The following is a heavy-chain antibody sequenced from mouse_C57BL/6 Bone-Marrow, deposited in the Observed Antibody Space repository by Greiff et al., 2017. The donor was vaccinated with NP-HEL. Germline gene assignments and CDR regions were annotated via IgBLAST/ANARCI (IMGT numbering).Heavy chain of an antibody. CDR2: ISNLAYSI. D-gene: IGHD2-2*01. CDR3: ARRVIYYGYDEGAMDY. J-gene: IGHJ4*01. V-gene: IGHV5-15*01. Sequence: EVQLVESGGGLVQPGGSLKLSCAASGFTFSDYGMAWVRQAPRKGPEWVAFISNLAYSIYYADTVTGRFTISRENAKNTLYLEMSSLRSEDTAMYYCARRVIYYGYDEGAMDYWGQGTSVTVSS. CDR1: GFTFSDYG.